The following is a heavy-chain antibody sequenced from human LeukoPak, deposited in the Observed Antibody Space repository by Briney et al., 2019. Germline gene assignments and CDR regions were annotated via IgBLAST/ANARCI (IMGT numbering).Heavy chain of an antibody. Sequence: ASVTVSCKASGYTFTSYGISWVRQAPGQGLEWMGWISAYNGNTNYAQKLQGRVTMTTDTSTSTAYMELRSLRSDDTAVYYCAREDYYDSSGYYGNWFDPWGQGTLVTVSS. J-gene: IGHJ5*02. CDR3: AREDYYDSSGYYGNWFDP. CDR1: GYTFTSYG. D-gene: IGHD3-22*01. CDR2: ISAYNGNT. V-gene: IGHV1-18*01.